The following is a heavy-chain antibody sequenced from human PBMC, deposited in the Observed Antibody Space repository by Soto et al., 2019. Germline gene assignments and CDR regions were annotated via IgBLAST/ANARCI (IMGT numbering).Heavy chain of an antibody. CDR2: FDPEVGET. CDR3: ATDRVTFGGVIVRLGWGNFDY. V-gene: IGHV1-24*01. J-gene: IGHJ4*02. D-gene: IGHD3-16*02. CDR1: GYTLTELS. Sequence: QVQLVQSGAEVKKPGASVKVSCKVSGYTLTELSMHWVRQAPGKGLEWMGGFDPEVGETIYAQKFQGRVTMTEDTSTDTAYMELSSLRSEDTAVYYCATDRVTFGGVIVRLGWGNFDYWGQGTLVTVSS.